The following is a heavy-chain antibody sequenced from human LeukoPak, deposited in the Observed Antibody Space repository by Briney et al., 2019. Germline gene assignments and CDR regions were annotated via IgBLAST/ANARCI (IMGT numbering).Heavy chain of an antibody. CDR1: GGSISSSSYY. V-gene: IGHV4-39*01. CDR2: IYYSGST. CDR3: ARGIVVVPAASETYFDP. Sequence: PSETLSLTCTVSGGSISSSSYYRGWIRQPPGKGLEWIGSIYYSGSTYYNPSLKSRVTISVDTSKNQFSLKLSSVTAADTAVYYCARGIVVVPAASETYFDPWGQGTLVTVSS. J-gene: IGHJ5*02. D-gene: IGHD2-2*01.